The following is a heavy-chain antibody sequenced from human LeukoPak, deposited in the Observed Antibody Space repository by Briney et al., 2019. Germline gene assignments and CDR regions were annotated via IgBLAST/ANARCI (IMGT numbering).Heavy chain of an antibody. CDR1: GFTFSSYE. Sequence: PGGSLRLSCAASGFTFSSYEMNWVRQAPGKGLEWVSYISSSGSAIYYADSVKGRFTISRDNAKNSLYLQMNSLRAEDTAVYYCAKALMRYFDWGGYDYWGQGTLVTVSS. J-gene: IGHJ4*02. CDR2: ISSSGSAI. CDR3: AKALMRYFDWGGYDY. D-gene: IGHD3-9*01. V-gene: IGHV3-48*03.